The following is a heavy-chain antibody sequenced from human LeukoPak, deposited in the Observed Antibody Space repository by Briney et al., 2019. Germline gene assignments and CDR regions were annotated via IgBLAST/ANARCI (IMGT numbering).Heavy chain of an antibody. CDR3: ARAGSHDVTQGAYDI. D-gene: IGHD3-3*01. CDR1: GGPFSSDA. V-gene: IGHV1-69*04. Sequence: SVKVSCKASGGPFSSDAISWVRQAPGQGLEWMGRIIPILGIGNYAQKFQGRVTITADKSMSTAFMELSSLRSEDTAVYYCARAGSHDVTQGAYDIWGQGTMVTVSA. J-gene: IGHJ3*02. CDR2: IIPILGIG.